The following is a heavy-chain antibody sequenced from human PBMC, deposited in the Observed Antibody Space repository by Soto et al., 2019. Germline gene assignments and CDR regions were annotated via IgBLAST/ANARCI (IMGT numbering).Heavy chain of an antibody. CDR1: GGTFSSYA. Sequence: SVKVSCKASGGTFSSYAISWVRQAPGQGLEWMGGIIPIFGTANYAQKFQGRVTITADESTSTAYMELSSLRSEDTAVYYCASGADYGDFSDYWGQGTLVTVSS. CDR2: IIPIFGTA. J-gene: IGHJ4*02. D-gene: IGHD4-17*01. V-gene: IGHV1-69*13. CDR3: ASGADYGDFSDY.